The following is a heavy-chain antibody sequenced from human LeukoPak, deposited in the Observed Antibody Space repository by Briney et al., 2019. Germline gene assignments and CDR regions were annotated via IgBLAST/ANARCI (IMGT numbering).Heavy chain of an antibody. Sequence: SEPLSLTCTVSGGSISSYYWSWIRQPPGKGLEWIGYIYYSGSTNYNPSLKSRVTISVDTSKNQFSLKLSSVTAADTAVYYCASTYYYDSGPYFDYWGQGTLVTVSS. V-gene: IGHV4-59*01. CDR2: IYYSGST. CDR3: ASTYYYDSGPYFDY. CDR1: GGSISSYY. D-gene: IGHD3-22*01. J-gene: IGHJ4*02.